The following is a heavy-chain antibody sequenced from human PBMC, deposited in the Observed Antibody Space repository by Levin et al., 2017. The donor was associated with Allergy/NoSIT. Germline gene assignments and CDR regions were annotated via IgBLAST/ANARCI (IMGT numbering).Heavy chain of an antibody. CDR2: IYPGDSDT. D-gene: IGHD6-19*01. J-gene: IGHJ3*02. Sequence: GESLKISCKGSGYSFTSYWIGWVRQMPGKGLEWMGIIYPGDSDTRYSPSFQGQVTISADKSISTAYLQWSSLKALDTAMYYCARQRGGSSGWYEVAFDIWGQGTMVTVSS. V-gene: IGHV5-51*01. CDR3: ARQRGGSSGWYEVAFDI. CDR1: GYSFTSYW.